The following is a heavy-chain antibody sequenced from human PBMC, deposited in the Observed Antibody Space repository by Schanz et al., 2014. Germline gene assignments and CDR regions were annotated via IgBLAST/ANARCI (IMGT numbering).Heavy chain of an antibody. J-gene: IGHJ4*02. CDR2: IYYTGHT. CDR1: GGSIDVSGYY. D-gene: IGHD4-17*01. CDR3: ARRLRGFDY. V-gene: IGHV4-59*08. Sequence: QVQLQESGPRLVKPSQTLSLTCTVSGGSIDVSGYYWSWIRQPPGKGLEWIGYIYYTGHTYYNPSPKGRAAISCAPSKTHFPLKRFSGTAADTAVYYCARRLRGFDYWGQGTLVTVSS.